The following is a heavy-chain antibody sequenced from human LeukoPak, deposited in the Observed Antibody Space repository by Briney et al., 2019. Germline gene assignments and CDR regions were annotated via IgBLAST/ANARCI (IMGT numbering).Heavy chain of an antibody. CDR2: INHSGST. J-gene: IGHJ6*02. CDR3: ARDVYDPMLYGMDV. D-gene: IGHD2-8*01. CDR1: GGSFSGYY. V-gene: IGHV4-34*01. Sequence: SETLSLTCAVYGGSFSGYYWSWIRQPPGKGLEWIGEINHSGSTNYNPSLKSRVTISVDTSKNQFSLKLSSVAAADTAVYYCARDVYDPMLYGMDVWGQGTTVTVSS.